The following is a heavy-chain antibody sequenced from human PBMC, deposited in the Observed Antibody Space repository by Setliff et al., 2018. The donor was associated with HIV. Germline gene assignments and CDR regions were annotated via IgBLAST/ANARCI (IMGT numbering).Heavy chain of an antibody. CDR3: AKDFQWSTVNTPLNYQYGMDV. CDR2: ISSSSSYI. V-gene: IGHV3-21*01. D-gene: IGHD4-17*01. CDR1: GFSLSSYS. Sequence: GGSLRLSCTASGFSLSSYSMNWVRQAPGKGLEWVSSISSSSSYIYYADSVKGRFTISRDNAKNSLYLQMNNLRPEDTAVYYCAKDFQWSTVNTPLNYQYGMDVWGQGTTVTVSS. J-gene: IGHJ6*02.